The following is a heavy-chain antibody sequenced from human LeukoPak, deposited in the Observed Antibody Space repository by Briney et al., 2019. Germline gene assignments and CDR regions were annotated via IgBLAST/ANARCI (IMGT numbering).Heavy chain of an antibody. CDR2: IKSKTDGGTT. J-gene: IGHJ4*02. CDR1: GFTFSNAW. V-gene: IGHV3-15*01. Sequence: PGGSLRLSCAASGFTFSNAWMSWVRQAPGKGLEWVGRIKSKTDGGTTDYAAPVKGRFTISRDDSKNTLYLQMNSLKTEDTAVYYCTTEADYYGILTGYTYFDYWGQGTLVTVSS. D-gene: IGHD3-9*01. CDR3: TTEADYYGILTGYTYFDY.